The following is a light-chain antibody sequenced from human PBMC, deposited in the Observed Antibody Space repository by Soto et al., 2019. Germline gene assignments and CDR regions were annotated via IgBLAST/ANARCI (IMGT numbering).Light chain of an antibody. CDR3: KQYGNSPAT. CDR1: QSVTSSY. Sequence: EIVLTQSPGTLSLSPGERATLSCRASQSVTSSYLAWYQQKPGQAPRLLIYGAYSRATDIQDRFSGSGSGTDFTLTITRLEPEDFAVYYCKQYGNSPATFGPGTKVDIK. J-gene: IGKJ3*01. V-gene: IGKV3-20*01. CDR2: GAY.